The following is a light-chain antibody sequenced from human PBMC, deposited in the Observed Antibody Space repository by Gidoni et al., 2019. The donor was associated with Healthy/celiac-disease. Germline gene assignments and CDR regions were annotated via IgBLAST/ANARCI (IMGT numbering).Light chain of an antibody. CDR2: DAS. J-gene: IGKJ1*01. Sequence: EIVLTQSPATLSLSPGERATLSCRASQSVSSYLAWYQQKPGQAPRLLIYDASNRATGIPARFSRSGSGTDFTLTISSLEPEDFAVYYCQQRSNWPSTFGQGTKVEIK. V-gene: IGKV3-11*01. CDR1: QSVSSY. CDR3: QQRSNWPST.